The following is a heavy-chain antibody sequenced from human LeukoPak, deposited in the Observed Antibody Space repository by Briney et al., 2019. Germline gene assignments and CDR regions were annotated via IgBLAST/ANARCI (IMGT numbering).Heavy chain of an antibody. Sequence: GGSLRLSCAASGFAFSSYVISWVRQAPGKGLEWVAVISYDGSNKYYADSVKGRFTISRDNSKNTLYLQMNSLRAEDTAVYYCARDLQRSSRGYYYYGMDVWGQGTTVTVSS. CDR3: ARDLQRSSRGYYYYGMDV. CDR1: GFAFSSYV. D-gene: IGHD6-25*01. J-gene: IGHJ6*02. CDR2: ISYDGSNK. V-gene: IGHV3-30-3*01.